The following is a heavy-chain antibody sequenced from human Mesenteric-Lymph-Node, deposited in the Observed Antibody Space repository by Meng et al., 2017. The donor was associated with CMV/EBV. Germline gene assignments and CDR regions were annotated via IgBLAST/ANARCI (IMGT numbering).Heavy chain of an antibody. J-gene: IGHJ6*02. CDR1: GFTFSDHH. CDR3: AKDPGEV. Sequence: GESLKISCAASGFTFSDHHMDWVRQAPGKGLEWVSVIYSADSTYYADSVKGRFTISRDNSKNTVFLEMNSLRPEDTAVYYCAKDPGEVWGQGTTVTVSS. CDR2: IYSADST. V-gene: IGHV3-66*02.